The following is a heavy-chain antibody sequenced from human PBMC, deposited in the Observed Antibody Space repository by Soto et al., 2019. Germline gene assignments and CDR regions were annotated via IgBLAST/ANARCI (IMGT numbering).Heavy chain of an antibody. CDR3: GRAARSVGGRLEV. V-gene: IGHV1-46*03. D-gene: IGHD1-26*01. Sequence: QAQLVQSAAEVKKPGASVKVSCSASGYMFTDYYIHWVRKAPGQGLQWIGLANPYDNRTRYEPNFQGRATITSDTSTRMSFMELTSLTSEDAAVYYCGRAARSVGGRLEVWRPGTRISVSS. CDR1: GYMFTDYY. CDR2: ANPYDNRT. J-gene: IGHJ4*02.